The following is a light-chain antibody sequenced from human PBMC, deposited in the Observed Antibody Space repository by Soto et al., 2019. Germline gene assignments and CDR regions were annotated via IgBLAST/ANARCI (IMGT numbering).Light chain of an antibody. V-gene: IGLV2-8*01. Sequence: QSALTQPPSASGSPGQSVTISCTGTSSDVGGYNSVSWYQHHTGKAPKLMIYEVSKRPSGVPDRFSGSKSANTASLTVSGLQTEDEADYYCSSYAGSNNYVFGTGTKLTVL. CDR3: SSYAGSNNYV. CDR1: SSDVGGYNS. J-gene: IGLJ1*01. CDR2: EVS.